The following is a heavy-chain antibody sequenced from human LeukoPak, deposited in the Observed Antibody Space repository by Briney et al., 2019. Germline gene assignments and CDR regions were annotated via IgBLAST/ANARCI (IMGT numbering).Heavy chain of an antibody. CDR1: GFTFSSYA. D-gene: IGHD1-20*01. Sequence: GGSLRLSCAASGFTFSSYAMHWVRQAPGKGLEWVAVISYDGSNKYYADSVKGRFTISRDNSKNTLYLQMNSLRAEDTAVYYCARERLNWNYFDYWGREPWSPSPQ. CDR3: ARERLNWNYFDY. J-gene: IGHJ4*02. V-gene: IGHV3-30*04. CDR2: ISYDGSNK.